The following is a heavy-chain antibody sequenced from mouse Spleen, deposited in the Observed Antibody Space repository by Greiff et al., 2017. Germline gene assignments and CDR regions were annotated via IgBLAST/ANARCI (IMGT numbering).Heavy chain of an antibody. D-gene: IGHD4-1*01. CDR2: ISNLAYSI. CDR1: GFTFSDYG. CDR3: ARHGTGTVYYAMDY. J-gene: IGHJ4*01. V-gene: IGHV5-15*04. Sequence: EVKLVESGGGLVKPGGSLKLSCAASGFTFSDYGMAWVRQAPGKGPEWVAFISNLAYSIYYADTVTGRFTISRENAKNTLYLEMSSLRSEDTAMYYCARHGTGTVYYAMDYWGQGTSVTVSS.